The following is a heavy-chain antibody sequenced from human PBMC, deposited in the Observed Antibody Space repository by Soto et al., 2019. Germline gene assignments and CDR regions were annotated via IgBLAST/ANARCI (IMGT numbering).Heavy chain of an antibody. V-gene: IGHV3-33*01. CDR3: AGERISYSGQGDAFEN. J-gene: IGHJ3*02. CDR1: GFTFSRYG. CDR2: IGHDGSTK. D-gene: IGHD5-12*01. Sequence: QVHLVESGGGVVQPGRSLRLSCAASGFTFSRYGMNWVRQAPGKGLEGVAGIGHDGSTKYYADTVKGRLTSSRDNSRNTRKVNMNNPRGEDTEGYYCAGERISYSGQGDAFENWGYGTMVTVSS.